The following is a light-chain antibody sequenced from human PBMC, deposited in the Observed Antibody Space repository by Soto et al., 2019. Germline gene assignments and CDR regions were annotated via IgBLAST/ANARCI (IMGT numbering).Light chain of an antibody. CDR1: QSVSSN. CDR2: SAY. J-gene: IGKJ1*01. Sequence: EIVMTQSPATLSVSPLERATLSFMASQSVSSNLVWYQQKPGQAPRLLIYSAYSRATGIPDRISGSGSGTDFTLTISRLEPEDFAVYYCHQYGSSPSTFGQGTKV. V-gene: IGKV3-20*01. CDR3: HQYGSSPST.